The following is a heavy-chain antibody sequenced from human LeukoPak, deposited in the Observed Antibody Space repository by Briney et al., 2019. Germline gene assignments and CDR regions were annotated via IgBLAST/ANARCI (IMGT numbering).Heavy chain of an antibody. CDR3: ARDLGHDYGDYYVDF. CDR2: VSAYNVNT. D-gene: IGHD4-17*01. Sequence: ASVRVSCKASGYTFTSYGISWVRQAPGQGLEWMGWVSAYNVNTNYAQKLQGRVTMTTDTSRSTAYMELRSLRSDDTAVYYCARDLGHDYGDYYVDFWGQGTLVTVSS. CDR1: GYTFTSYG. V-gene: IGHV1-18*04. J-gene: IGHJ4*02.